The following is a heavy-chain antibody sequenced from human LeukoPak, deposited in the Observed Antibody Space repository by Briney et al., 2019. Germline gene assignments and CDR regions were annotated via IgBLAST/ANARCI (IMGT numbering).Heavy chain of an antibody. CDR1: GFTFSNAW. V-gene: IGHV3-15*01. J-gene: IGHJ4*02. CDR2: IQTKTDGGTT. Sequence: GGSLRLSCAASGFTFSNAWMSWVRQAPEKGLEWVGHIQTKTDGGTTDYSAPVKGRFTISRDDSKNTLYLQMNSLKTEDTAVYYCTTDLLNWGQGTLVTVSS. CDR3: TTDLLN.